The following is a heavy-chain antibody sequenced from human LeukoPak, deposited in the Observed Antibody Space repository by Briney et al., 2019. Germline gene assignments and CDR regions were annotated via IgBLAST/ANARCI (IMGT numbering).Heavy chain of an antibody. CDR1: GGSFSGYY. Sequence: SETLSLTCAVYGGSFSGYYWSWIRQPPGKGLEWIGEINHSGSTNYNPSLKSRVTISVDTSKKQFSLKLSSVTAADTAVYYCASEKGYSYGSWGQGTLVTVSS. J-gene: IGHJ5*02. CDR2: INHSGST. D-gene: IGHD5-18*01. CDR3: ASEKGYSYGS. V-gene: IGHV4-34*01.